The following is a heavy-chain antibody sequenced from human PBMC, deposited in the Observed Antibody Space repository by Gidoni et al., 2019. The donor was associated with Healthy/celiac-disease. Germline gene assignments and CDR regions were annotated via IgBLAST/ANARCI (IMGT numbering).Heavy chain of an antibody. CDR3: ARGDSIAVAGTYLRGRRGRRYYFDY. CDR1: GGSFSGYY. D-gene: IGHD6-19*01. J-gene: IGHJ4*02. Sequence: QVQLQQWGAGLLKPSETLSLTCAVYGGSFSGYYWSWLRQPPGKGLEWIGETKHSGSTNYNPSLKSRVTIAVDTSKNKFSLKLSSVTAADTAVYYCARGDSIAVAGTYLRGRRGRRYYFDYWGQGTLVTVSS. CDR2: TKHSGST. V-gene: IGHV4-34*01.